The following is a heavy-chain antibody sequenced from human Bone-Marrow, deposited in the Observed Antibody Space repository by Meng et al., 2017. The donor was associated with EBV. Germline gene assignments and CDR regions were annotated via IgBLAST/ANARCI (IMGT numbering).Heavy chain of an antibody. CDR1: GYTFTSYS. J-gene: IGHJ5*02. V-gene: IGHV1-18*01. CDR3: ARDDGSGSPYPTGTGP. Sequence: QVQLVQSGAELKKPGASVMVSCKASGYTFTSYSISWVRQAPGQGLEWMGWISAYNGNTNYAQKLQGRVTMTTDTSTSTAYMELRSLRSDDTAVYYCARDDGSGSPYPTGTGPWGQGTLVTVSS. CDR2: ISAYNGNT. D-gene: IGHD3-10*01.